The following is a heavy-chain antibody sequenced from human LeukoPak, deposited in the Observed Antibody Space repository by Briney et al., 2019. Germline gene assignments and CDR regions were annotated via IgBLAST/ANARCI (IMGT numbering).Heavy chain of an antibody. V-gene: IGHV3-7*01. D-gene: IGHD3-10*01. CDR1: GFTFSSYW. J-gene: IGHJ6*02. CDR2: IKQDGSEN. CDR3: ARESGDTQRHYYGMDV. Sequence: GGSVRLSCAASGFTFSSYWMSWVRQAPGKGLEGVANIKQDGSENHYVDSVKGRFTISRDNAKNSLYLHMNSLRAEAPAAYYCARESGDTQRHYYGMDVWGQGTPVTVSS.